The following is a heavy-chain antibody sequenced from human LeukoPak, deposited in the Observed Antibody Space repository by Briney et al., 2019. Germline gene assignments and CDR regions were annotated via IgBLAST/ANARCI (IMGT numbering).Heavy chain of an antibody. CDR3: ARDPNSSGYYGIDY. CDR1: GVSISSGSYY. CDR2: IYTSGST. D-gene: IGHD3-22*01. J-gene: IGHJ4*02. Sequence: KNSQTLSLTCTVSGVSISSGSYYWSWIRQPAGKGLEWIGRIYTSGSTNYNPSLKRRVTISVDTSKNQFSLKLSSVTAADTAVYYCARDPNSSGYYGIDYWGQGTLVTVSS. V-gene: IGHV4-61*02.